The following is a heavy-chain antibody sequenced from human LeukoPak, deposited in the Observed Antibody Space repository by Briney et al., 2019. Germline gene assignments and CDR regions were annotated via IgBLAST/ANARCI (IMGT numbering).Heavy chain of an antibody. CDR2: IYHSGST. D-gene: IGHD5-12*01. CDR3: ARADSGYDFHY. CDR1: GYSISSGYY. J-gene: IGHJ4*02. Sequence: PSETLSLTCAVSGYSISSGYYWGWIRQPPGKGLEWIGSIYHSGSTYYNPSLKSRVTISVDTSKNQFSLKLSSVTAADTAVYYCARADSGYDFHYWGQGILVTVSS. V-gene: IGHV4-38-2*01.